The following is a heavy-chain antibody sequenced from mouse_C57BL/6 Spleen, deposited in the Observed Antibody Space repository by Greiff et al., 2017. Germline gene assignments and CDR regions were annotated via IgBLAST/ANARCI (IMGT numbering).Heavy chain of an antibody. V-gene: IGHV14-4*01. CDR2: IDPENGDT. CDR1: GFNIKDDY. J-gene: IGHJ2*01. CDR3: TLPVDYYGSSPYYFDY. D-gene: IGHD1-1*01. Sequence: EVQVVESGAELVRPGASVKLSCTASGFNIKDDYMHWVKQRPEQGLAWIGWIDPENGDTEYASKFQGKATITADTSSNTAYLQLSSLTSEDTAVYYCTLPVDYYGSSPYYFDYWGQGTTLTVSS.